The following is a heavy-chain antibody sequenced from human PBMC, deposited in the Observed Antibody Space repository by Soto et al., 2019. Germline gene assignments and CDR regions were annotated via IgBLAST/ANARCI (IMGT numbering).Heavy chain of an antibody. Sequence: SETLSLTCAVSGGSISRGGYSWSWIRQPPRKGLEWIGYIYHSVSTYYNPSLKSRVTISVDRSKNQFSLKLSSVTAADTAVYYCAILSSLPTPLAHNCFHPWGQGPLVTVSS. CDR2: IYHSVST. D-gene: IGHD3-16*02. CDR3: AILSSLPTPLAHNCFHP. V-gene: IGHV4-30-2*01. J-gene: IGHJ5*02. CDR1: GGSISRGGYS.